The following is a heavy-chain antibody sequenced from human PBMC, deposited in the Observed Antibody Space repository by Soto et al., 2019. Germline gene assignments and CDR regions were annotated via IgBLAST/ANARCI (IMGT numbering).Heavy chain of an antibody. CDR3: ARDRPDIIAVAGRDAFDI. CDR1: GFTFSSYS. D-gene: IGHD6-19*01. CDR2: ISSSSSYI. V-gene: IGHV3-21*01. Sequence: GGSLRLSCAASGFTFSSYSMNWVRQAPGKGLEWVSSISSSSSYIYYADSVKGRFTISRDNAKNSLYLQMNSLRAEDTAVYYCARDRPDIIAVAGRDAFDIWGQGTMVTVSS. J-gene: IGHJ3*02.